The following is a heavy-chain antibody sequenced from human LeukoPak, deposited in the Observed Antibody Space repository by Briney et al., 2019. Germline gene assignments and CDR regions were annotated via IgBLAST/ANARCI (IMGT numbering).Heavy chain of an antibody. CDR3: AKDSQVISTYYFDY. J-gene: IGHJ4*02. V-gene: IGHV3-23*01. CDR2: ISGSGGTT. D-gene: IGHD2-21*01. Sequence: GGSLRLSCAASGFTLRNYPMYWVRQAPGKGLEWVSAISGSGGTTYYPNSVKGRFTISRDNSKNTLYLQMNSLRAEDTAVYYCAKDSQVISTYYFDYWGQGTLVTVSS. CDR1: GFTLRNYP.